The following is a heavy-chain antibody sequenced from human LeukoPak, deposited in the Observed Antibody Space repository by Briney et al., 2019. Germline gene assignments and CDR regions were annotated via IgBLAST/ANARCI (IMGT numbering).Heavy chain of an antibody. CDR2: FDPEDGET. V-gene: IGHV1-24*01. J-gene: IGHJ4*02. CDR1: GYTFTSYY. D-gene: IGHD6-19*01. Sequence: ASVKVSCKASGYTFTSYYMHWVRQAPGKGLEWMGGFDPEDGETIYAQKFQGRVTMTEDTSTDTAYMELSSLRSEDTAVYYCATQGRYSSGWYVDFDYWGQGTLVTVSS. CDR3: ATQGRYSSGWYVDFDY.